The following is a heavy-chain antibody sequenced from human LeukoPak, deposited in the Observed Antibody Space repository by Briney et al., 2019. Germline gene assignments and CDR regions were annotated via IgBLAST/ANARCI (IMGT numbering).Heavy chain of an antibody. CDR1: GFTFSNHN. CDR3: ARDEAGYSSSWYFDY. CDR2: ISTSSSYI. D-gene: IGHD6-13*01. Sequence: GGSLRLSCAASGFTFSNHNMNWVRQAPGKGLEWVSSISTSSSYIYYADSVKGRFTISRDNAKNSLYLQMNSLRAEDTAVYYCARDEAGYSSSWYFDYWGQGTLVTVSS. V-gene: IGHV3-21*01. J-gene: IGHJ4*02.